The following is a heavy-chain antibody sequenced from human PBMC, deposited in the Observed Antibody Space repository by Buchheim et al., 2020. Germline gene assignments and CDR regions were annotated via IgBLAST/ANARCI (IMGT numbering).Heavy chain of an antibody. CDR2: INPSDSSA. CDR3: ARGALIAMITFGGVVVPPDY. V-gene: IGHV1-46*01. J-gene: IGHJ4*02. CDR1: GYTFTSYY. D-gene: IGHD3-16*02. Sequence: QVQLVQSGAEVKKPGASVKASCKASGYTFTSYYLHWVRQAPGQGLEWMGIINPSDSSATYAQKFQGRVTMTRDTSASTVYMQLSSLRSEDTAVYYCARGALIAMITFGGVVVPPDYWGQGTL.